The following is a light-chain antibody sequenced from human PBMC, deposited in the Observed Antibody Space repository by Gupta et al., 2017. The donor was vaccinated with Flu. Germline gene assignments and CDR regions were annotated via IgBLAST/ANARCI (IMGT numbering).Light chain of an antibody. V-gene: IGKV3-20*01. CDR1: QSVSSNY. CDR2: DAS. J-gene: IGKJ5*01. Sequence: ENVLTQSPGTLSVSPGERATLSCRASQSVSSNYLAWYQQRPGQAPRLLIYDASRRATGIPDRFSGSGSGTEFTLTINRLEPEDFAVYYCQLYGTSPPITFGQGTRLDIK. CDR3: QLYGTSPPIT.